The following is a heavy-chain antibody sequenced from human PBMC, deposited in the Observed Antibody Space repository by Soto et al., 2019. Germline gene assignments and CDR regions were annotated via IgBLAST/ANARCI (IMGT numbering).Heavy chain of an antibody. V-gene: IGHV4-59*13. CDR2: IYYDGST. CDR3: ASVGAPYGMDA. D-gene: IGHD1-26*01. J-gene: IGHJ6*02. Sequence: QVQLQESGPGLVKPSETLSLTCTVSGGSISTYYWSWIRQPPGKTLEWIGYIYYDGSTNYNPSLTSRLPISVDTSKPQFSLRLTSVTAADTAVYYCASVGAPYGMDAWGQGTTVTVSS. CDR1: GGSISTYY.